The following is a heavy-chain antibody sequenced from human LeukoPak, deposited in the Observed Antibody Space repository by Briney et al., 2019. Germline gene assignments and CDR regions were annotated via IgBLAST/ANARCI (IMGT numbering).Heavy chain of an antibody. CDR2: SRDKAKSYTT. Sequence: PGGSLRLSCEASGFIFSDHYMDWVRQAPGKGLEWVGRSRDKAKSYTTQYAASVKGRFTISRDDSKKSLYLQMNSLKTEDTAVYYCARIVGATLAAFDIWGHGTMVTVSS. J-gene: IGHJ3*02. CDR3: ARIVGATLAAFDI. CDR1: GFIFSDHY. V-gene: IGHV3-72*01. D-gene: IGHD1-26*01.